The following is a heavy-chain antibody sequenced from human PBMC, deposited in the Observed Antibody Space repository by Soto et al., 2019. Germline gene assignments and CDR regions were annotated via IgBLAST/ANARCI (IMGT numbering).Heavy chain of an antibody. CDR2: GRNKANGYTP. CDR3: TRGGTASSSYYNPMDV. J-gene: IGHJ6*02. V-gene: IGHV3-72*01. D-gene: IGHD6-6*01. Sequence: GGSLRLSCAASGFTFSSYAMSWVRQAPGKGLEWVGRGRNKANGYTPEYAASVKGRFTISRDDSQNSLYLQMNSLKTEDTAVYFCTRGGTASSSYYNPMDVWGQGTTVTVSS. CDR1: GFTFSSYA.